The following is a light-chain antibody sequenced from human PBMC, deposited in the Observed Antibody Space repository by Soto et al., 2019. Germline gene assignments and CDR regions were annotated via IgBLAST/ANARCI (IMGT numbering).Light chain of an antibody. J-gene: IGKJ1*01. CDR2: GAS. V-gene: IGKV3-20*01. CDR1: QSVSSSY. CDR3: QQYGTSTQ. Sequence: EIVLTQSPGTLSLSPGERATLSCRASQSVSSSYLAWYQQKPGQAPRLLIYGASSRATGIPDRFSGSGSGTDFTLTISRLEPEDFAMYYCQQYGTSTQFGQGTKVDIK.